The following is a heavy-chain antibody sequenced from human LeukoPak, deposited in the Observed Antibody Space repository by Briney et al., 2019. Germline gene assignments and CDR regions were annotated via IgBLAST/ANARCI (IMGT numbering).Heavy chain of an antibody. J-gene: IGHJ6*02. CDR1: GGSISSYY. Sequence: PSETLSLTCTVSGGSISSYYWSWIRQPAGKGLEWIGRIYTSGSTNYNPSLKSRVTMSVDTSKNQFSLKLSSVAAADTAVYYCARELGGRFCTNGVCLGYGMDVWGRGTTVTVSS. CDR2: IYTSGST. D-gene: IGHD2-8*01. CDR3: ARELGGRFCTNGVCLGYGMDV. V-gene: IGHV4-4*07.